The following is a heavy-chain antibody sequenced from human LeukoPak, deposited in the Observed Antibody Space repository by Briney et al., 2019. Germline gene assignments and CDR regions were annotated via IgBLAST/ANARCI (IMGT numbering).Heavy chain of an antibody. CDR2: IFWDDNE. V-gene: IGHV2-5*02. J-gene: IGHJ5*01. Sequence: SGPTLVNPTQTLTLTCTFSGFSLSTGGMGVGWIRQPPGKALEWLAFIFWDDNEHYSPCLKNRLTITKDTSKNQVILTMTNMDPVDTATYYCSHRHNLGVTGPVVTFDSWGQGTLATVSS. CDR1: GFSLSTGGMG. CDR3: SHRHNLGVTGPVVTFDS. D-gene: IGHD2-21*02.